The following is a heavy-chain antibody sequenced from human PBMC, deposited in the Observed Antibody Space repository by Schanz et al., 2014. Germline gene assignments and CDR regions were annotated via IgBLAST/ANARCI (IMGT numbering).Heavy chain of an antibody. CDR1: GLNFDYYG. J-gene: IGHJ4*02. V-gene: IGHV3-33*01. D-gene: IGHD3-10*01. CDR2: IGYDGSEK. Sequence: VQLLESGGTVVQPGRSLRLSCATSGLNFDYYGMNWVRQAPGKGLEWVANIGYDGSEKYYVDSVKGRFTISRDNSKDTLYLQMSGLTPEDTAVYYCARGPIPIQGVPMDFWGQGTLVTVSS. CDR3: ARGPIPIQGVPMDF.